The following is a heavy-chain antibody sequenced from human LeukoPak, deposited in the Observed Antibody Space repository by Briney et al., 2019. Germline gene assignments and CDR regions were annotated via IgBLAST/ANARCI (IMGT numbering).Heavy chain of an antibody. Sequence: ASVKVSCKVSGYTLTELSMHWVRQAPGKGLEWMGGFDPEDGETIYAQKFQGRVTMTEDTSTDTAYMELSSLRSEDTAVYYCATVGVAARPLYHYYGMDVWGQGTTVTVSS. D-gene: IGHD6-6*01. CDR2: FDPEDGET. CDR3: ATVGVAARPLYHYYGMDV. J-gene: IGHJ6*02. V-gene: IGHV1-24*01. CDR1: GYTLTELS.